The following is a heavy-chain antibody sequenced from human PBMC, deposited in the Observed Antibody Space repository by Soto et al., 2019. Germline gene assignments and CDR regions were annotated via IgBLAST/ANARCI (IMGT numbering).Heavy chain of an antibody. Sequence: QTVGSLRLSCVTSGFTFNNYGIHWVRQAPGKGLEWVAVMWAGGRKENYADSVKGRFTMSRDLSKNTLYLQMDSLRAEDTAVYYCARDIDTSSHFGWFDPWGQGTLVTVSS. J-gene: IGHJ5*02. CDR1: GFTFNNYG. CDR3: ARDIDTSSHFGWFDP. D-gene: IGHD2-2*01. V-gene: IGHV3-33*01. CDR2: MWAGGRKE.